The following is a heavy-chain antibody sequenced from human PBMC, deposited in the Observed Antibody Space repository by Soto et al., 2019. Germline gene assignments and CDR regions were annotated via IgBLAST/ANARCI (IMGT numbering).Heavy chain of an antibody. CDR2: ISGSGGST. CDR3: AKDREQWLVRGLGFDY. D-gene: IGHD6-19*01. V-gene: IGHV3-23*01. J-gene: IGHJ4*02. CDR1: GFTFSSYA. Sequence: GESLKISCAASGFTFSSYAMSWVRQAPGKGLEWVSAISGSGGSTYYADSVKGRFTISRDNSKNTLYLQMNSLRAEDTAVYYCAKDREQWLVRGLGFDYWGQGTLVTVSS.